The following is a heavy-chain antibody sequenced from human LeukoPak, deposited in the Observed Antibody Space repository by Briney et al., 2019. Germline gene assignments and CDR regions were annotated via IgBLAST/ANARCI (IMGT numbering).Heavy chain of an antibody. Sequence: GGSLRLSCAASGFTFSSYGMNWVRQAPGKGLEWVSYISTSGSTMYYADSVKGRFTISRDNAKNSLYLQMNSLRAEDTAVYYCAKYVSAKGPPYALDVWGQGTTVTVSS. CDR3: AKYVSAKGPPYALDV. V-gene: IGHV3-48*03. CDR2: ISTSGSTM. J-gene: IGHJ6*02. CDR1: GFTFSSYG. D-gene: IGHD2/OR15-2a*01.